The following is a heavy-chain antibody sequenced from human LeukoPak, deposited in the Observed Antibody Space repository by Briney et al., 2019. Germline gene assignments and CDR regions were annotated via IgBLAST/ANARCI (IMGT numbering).Heavy chain of an antibody. CDR2: INHGGST. D-gene: IGHD3-10*01. CDR3: ARDGMYYYGLGRRGWFDP. CDR1: GGSFSGYY. V-gene: IGHV4-34*01. Sequence: KPSETLSLTCAVYGGSFSGYYWSWIRQPPGKGLEWIGEINHGGSTNYNPSLKSRVTISVDTSKNQFSLKLSSVTAADRAVYYCARDGMYYYGLGRRGWFDPWGQGTLVTVSS. J-gene: IGHJ5*02.